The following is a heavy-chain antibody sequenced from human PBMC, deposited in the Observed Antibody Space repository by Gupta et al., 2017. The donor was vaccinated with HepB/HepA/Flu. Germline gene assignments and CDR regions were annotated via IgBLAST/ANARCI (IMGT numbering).Heavy chain of an antibody. CDR3: LTLQDGYSDDYFDY. CDR1: GYSFKNYW. J-gene: IGHJ4*02. V-gene: IGHV5-51*01. D-gene: IGHD5-18*01. CDR2: IFPDDSDT. Sequence: EVQLEQSGPVVKKPGESLKISCKGSGYSFKNYWIGWVRQRPGKGLEWLGIIFPDDSDTRYSPSFQGHVSISADNSISTAYLQWSSLEASDTAMYYCLTLQDGYSDDYFDYWGQGSLVTVSS.